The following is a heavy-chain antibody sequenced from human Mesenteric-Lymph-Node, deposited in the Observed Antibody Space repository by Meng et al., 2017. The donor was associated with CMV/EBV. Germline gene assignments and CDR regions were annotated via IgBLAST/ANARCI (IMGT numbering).Heavy chain of an antibody. V-gene: IGHV3-48*03. CDR3: ARVSYDFWSGYYRGGDY. CDR1: GFTFRTYE. Sequence: GGSLRLSCTASGFTFRTYEMNWVRQAPGKGLEWVSYISSSGSTRYYADSVEGRFTISRDNARNSLYLQMNSLRVEDTAIYYCARVSYDFWSGYYRGGDYWGQGTLVTVSS. D-gene: IGHD3-3*01. J-gene: IGHJ4*02. CDR2: ISSSGSTR.